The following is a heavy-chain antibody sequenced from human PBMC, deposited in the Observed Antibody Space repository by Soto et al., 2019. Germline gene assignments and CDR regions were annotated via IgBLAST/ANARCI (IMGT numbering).Heavy chain of an antibody. Sequence: QVQLVQSGAEVKKPGASVKVSCKPSGYPFTSYHVNWVRQAPGQGLEWMGWMNPDSGSTDYALKFQGRPTMTRNTPMSTAYLELRSLTSEDTAIYYCARGRFISQGYDSGWYIPHWGQGTQVIVSS. CDR1: GYPFTSYH. J-gene: IGHJ4*02. CDR3: ARGRFISQGYDSGWYIPH. CDR2: MNPDSGST. V-gene: IGHV1-8*01. D-gene: IGHD6-19*01.